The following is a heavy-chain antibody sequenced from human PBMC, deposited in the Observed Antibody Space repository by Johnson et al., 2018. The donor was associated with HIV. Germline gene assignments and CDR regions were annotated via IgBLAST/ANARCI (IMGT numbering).Heavy chain of an antibody. J-gene: IGHJ3*02. D-gene: IGHD3-22*01. V-gene: IGHV3-33*08. CDR3: ARGLRSGIVVVYDAFDI. CDR1: GFTFSSYA. Sequence: QVQLVESGGGVVQPGRSLRLSCAASGFTFSSYAMHWVRQAPGKGLEWVAVIWYDGSNEYYADSVKGRFTIPRDHSKRSLYLQMNSLRAEDTAVYYWARGLRSGIVVVYDAFDIWGQGTMVTVSS. CDR2: IWYDGSNE.